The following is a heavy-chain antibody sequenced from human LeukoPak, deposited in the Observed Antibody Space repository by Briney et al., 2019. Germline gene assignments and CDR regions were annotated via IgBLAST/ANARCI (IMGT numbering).Heavy chain of an antibody. Sequence: TGGSLRLSCAASGFTFSNYWMMWVRQAPGKGLEWVSSISSSSSYIYYADSVKGRFTISRDNAKNSLYLQMNSLRAEDTAVYYCARDKWQQLVDYWGQGTLVTVSS. D-gene: IGHD6-13*01. CDR2: ISSSSSYI. CDR1: GFTFSNYW. J-gene: IGHJ4*02. V-gene: IGHV3-21*01. CDR3: ARDKWQQLVDY.